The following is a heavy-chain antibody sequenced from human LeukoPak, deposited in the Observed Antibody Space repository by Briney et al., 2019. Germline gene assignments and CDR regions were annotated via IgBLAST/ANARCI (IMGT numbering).Heavy chain of an antibody. D-gene: IGHD1-26*01. J-gene: IGHJ4*02. V-gene: IGHV3-21*01. Sequence: PGGSLRLSCAASGFTFSSYSMNWVRQAPGKGLELVSSISSSSSYIYYADSVKGRFTISRDNAKNSLYLQMNSLRAEDTAVYYCARDSGDSGSLSYFDYWGQGTLVTVSS. CDR1: GFTFSSYS. CDR2: ISSSSSYI. CDR3: ARDSGDSGSLSYFDY.